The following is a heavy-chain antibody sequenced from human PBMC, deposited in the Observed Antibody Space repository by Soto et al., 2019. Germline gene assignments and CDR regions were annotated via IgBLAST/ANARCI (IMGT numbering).Heavy chain of an antibody. CDR2: ISVYNGNT. D-gene: IGHD2-21*02. Sequence: QVQLVQSGTEVKKPGASVKVSCKASGYTFTSDGISWVRQAPGQGLEWMGWISVYNGNTNYAQKFQGRVTITADESTSTAYMELSSLRSEDTAVYYCARPAVTYYYYYGMDVWGQGTTVTVSS. V-gene: IGHV1-18*04. CDR1: GYTFTSDG. CDR3: ARPAVTYYYYYGMDV. J-gene: IGHJ6*02.